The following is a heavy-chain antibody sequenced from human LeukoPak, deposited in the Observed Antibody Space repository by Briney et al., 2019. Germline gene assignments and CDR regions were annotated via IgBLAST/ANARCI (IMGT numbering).Heavy chain of an antibody. J-gene: IGHJ4*02. CDR1: GGSISSSSYY. D-gene: IGHD3-10*01. Sequence: PSETLSLTCTVSGGSISSSSYYWGWIRQPPGKGLEWIGSIYYSGSTYYNPSLKSRVTISVDTSKNQFSLKLSSVTAADTAVYYCARGGLVAGSGSYYLGYRTAPGLVLGNFDYWGQGTLVTVSS. CDR2: IYYSGST. CDR3: ARGGLVAGSGSYYLGYRTAPGLVLGNFDY. V-gene: IGHV4-39*01.